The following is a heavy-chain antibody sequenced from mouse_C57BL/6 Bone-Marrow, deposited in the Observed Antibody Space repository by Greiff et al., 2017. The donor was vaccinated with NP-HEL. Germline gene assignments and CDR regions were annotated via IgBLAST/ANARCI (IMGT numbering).Heavy chain of an antibody. CDR2: ISYSGST. CDR1: GYSITSGYD. J-gene: IGHJ1*03. D-gene: IGHD2-1*01. Sequence: VQLKQSGPGMVKPSQSLSLPCTVTGYSITSGYDWHWIRHFPGNTLEWMGYISYSGSTNYNPSLKSRISITHDPSKNHFFLKLNSVTTEDTATYYCARGYGNWYFDVWGTGTTVTVSS. CDR3: ARGYGNWYFDV. V-gene: IGHV3-1*01.